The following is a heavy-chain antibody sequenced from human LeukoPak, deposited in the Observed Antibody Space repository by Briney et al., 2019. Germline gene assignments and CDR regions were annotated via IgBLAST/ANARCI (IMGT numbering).Heavy chain of an antibody. CDR1: GYTFTSYG. J-gene: IGHJ5*02. V-gene: IGHV1-18*01. Sequence: ASVKVSCKASGYTFTSYGISWVRQAPGQGLEWMGWISAYNGNTNYAQKLQGRVTMTTDTSTSTAYMELRSLRSDDTAVYYCAREREVEYSSSRHLRYNWFDPWGQGTLVTVSP. CDR2: ISAYNGNT. CDR3: AREREVEYSSSRHLRYNWFDP. D-gene: IGHD6-6*01.